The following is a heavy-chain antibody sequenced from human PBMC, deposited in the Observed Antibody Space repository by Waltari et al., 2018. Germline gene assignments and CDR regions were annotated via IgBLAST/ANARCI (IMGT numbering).Heavy chain of an antibody. CDR1: GGSISGYY. CDR2: IFGGSGST. CDR3: ARHPYSNYPYFDY. V-gene: IGHV4-59*08. D-gene: IGHD4-4*01. Sequence: QVQLQESGPGLVKPSETLSLTCGVSGGSISGYYLCWIRQAPGKGLEWIGYIFGGSGSTNYNPSLKSRVTISIDTSKNQFSLKLSSVTAADTAVYYCARHPYSNYPYFDYWGQGVLVTVSS. J-gene: IGHJ4*02.